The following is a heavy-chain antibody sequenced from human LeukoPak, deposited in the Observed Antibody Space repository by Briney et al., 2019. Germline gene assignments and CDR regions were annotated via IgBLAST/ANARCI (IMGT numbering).Heavy chain of an antibody. Sequence: ASVKVSCKAYGYTFTSYDINWVRQATGQGLEWMGWMNPNSGNTGYAQKFQGRVTMTRNTSISTAYMELSSLRSEDTAVDYCARGDYYDSSGYRFDPWGQGTLVTVSS. CDR1: GYTFTSYD. D-gene: IGHD3-22*01. J-gene: IGHJ5*02. CDR2: MNPNSGNT. V-gene: IGHV1-8*01. CDR3: ARGDYYDSSGYRFDP.